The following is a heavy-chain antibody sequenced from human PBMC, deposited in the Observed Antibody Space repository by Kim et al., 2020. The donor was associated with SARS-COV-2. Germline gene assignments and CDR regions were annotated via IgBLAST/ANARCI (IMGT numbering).Heavy chain of an antibody. D-gene: IGHD3-9*01. CDR3: ARGSRGYYDILTGYWL. CDR1: GYSLTSYW. Sequence: GESLKISCKGSGYSLTSYWISWVRQMPGKGLEWMGRIDPSDSYTNYSPSFQGHVTISADKSISTAYLQWSSLKASDTAMYYCARGSRGYYDILTGYWLWGQGTLVTVSS. CDR2: IDPSDSYT. J-gene: IGHJ4*02. V-gene: IGHV5-10-1*01.